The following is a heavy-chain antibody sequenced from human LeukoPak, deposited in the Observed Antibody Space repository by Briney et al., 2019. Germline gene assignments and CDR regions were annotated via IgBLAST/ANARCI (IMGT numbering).Heavy chain of an antibody. CDR3: ASSDSSSSLSLRY. V-gene: IGHV4-34*01. J-gene: IGHJ4*02. D-gene: IGHD6-13*01. CDR2: INHSGST. CDR1: GGSFSGYY. Sequence: SETLSLTCAVYGGSFSGYYWSWIRQPPGKGLEWIGEINHSGSTNYNPSLKSRVTISVDTSTNQFSLKLSSVTAADTAVYYCASSDSSSSLSLRYWGQGTLVTVSS.